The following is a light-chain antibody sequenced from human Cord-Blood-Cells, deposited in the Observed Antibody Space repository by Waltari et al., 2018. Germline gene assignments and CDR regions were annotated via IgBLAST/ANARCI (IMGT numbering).Light chain of an antibody. CDR1: QSISSY. CDR3: QQSYSTPYT. Sequence: DIQMTQSPSSLSASVGARVTITCRASQSISSYLNWYQQKPGKAPKLLIYAAASFQSGVTSRFSGSESGTDFTLTISSLQPEDFATYYCQQSYSTPYTFGQGTKLEIK. V-gene: IGKV1-39*01. CDR2: AAA. J-gene: IGKJ2*01.